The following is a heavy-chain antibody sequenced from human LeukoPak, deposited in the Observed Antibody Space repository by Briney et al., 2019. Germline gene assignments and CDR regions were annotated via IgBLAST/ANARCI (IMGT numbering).Heavy chain of an antibody. CDR2: IYYSGNS. CDR3: ARVLADYKSSYHFEY. J-gene: IGHJ4*02. D-gene: IGHD4-11*01. CDR1: GGSINSGGYY. Sequence: PSETLSLTCSVSGGSINSGGYYWSWIRQHPKGLEWIGFIYYSGNSYYNTPLKSRVTISIDTSKNQFSLRLSSVTAADMAIYYCARVLADYKSSYHFEYWGQGTLVTVSS. V-gene: IGHV4-31*03.